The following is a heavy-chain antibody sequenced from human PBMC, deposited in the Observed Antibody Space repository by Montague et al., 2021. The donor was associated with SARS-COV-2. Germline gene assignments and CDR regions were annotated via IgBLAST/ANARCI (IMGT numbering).Heavy chain of an antibody. D-gene: IGHD1-26*01. CDR1: GGSISSSSNY. CDR2: IYYSGST. J-gene: IGHJ4*02. Sequence: SETLSLTCTVSGGSISSSSNYWGWIRQPPGKGLEWIGSIYYSGSTYYNSSLKSRVTISVDTSKNQFSLKLNSVTAADTAVYYCARARGALKIGSYLDEYWGQGTLVTVSS. V-gene: IGHV4-39*01. CDR3: ARARGALKIGSYLDEY.